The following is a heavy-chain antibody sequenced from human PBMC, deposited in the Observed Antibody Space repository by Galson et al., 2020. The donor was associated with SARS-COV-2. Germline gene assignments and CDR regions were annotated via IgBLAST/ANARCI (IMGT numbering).Heavy chain of an antibody. CDR3: LSYSSTRQNH. Sequence: VRQAPGKGLEYVSAISSNGGTSFYADSVNGRFTMSRDNSRNMFYLQMTALRPEDTAFYYCLSYSSTRQNHWGQGTLVTVSS. D-gene: IGHD2-2*01. CDR2: ISSNGGTS. J-gene: IGHJ5*02. V-gene: IGHV3-64D*06.